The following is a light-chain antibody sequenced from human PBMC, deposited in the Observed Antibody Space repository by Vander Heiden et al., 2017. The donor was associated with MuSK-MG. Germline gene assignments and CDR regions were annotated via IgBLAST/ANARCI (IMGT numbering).Light chain of an antibody. CDR2: RNN. J-gene: IGLJ3*02. Sequence: QSVLTQPPSASGTPGQRVTISCSGSSSNIGSNYVYWYQQLPGTAPKLLIYRNNQRPSGVPDRFSGSKSDTSAALAISGLGSEDEADYYCAAGDDSLSTWVFGGGTKLTVL. CDR3: AAGDDSLSTWV. V-gene: IGLV1-47*01. CDR1: SSNIGSNY.